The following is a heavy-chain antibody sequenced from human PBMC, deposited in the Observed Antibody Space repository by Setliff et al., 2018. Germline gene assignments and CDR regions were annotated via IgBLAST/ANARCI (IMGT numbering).Heavy chain of an antibody. J-gene: IGHJ4*02. D-gene: IGHD6-6*01. CDR1: GGSFSDYY. Sequence: PSETLSLTCTVYGGSFSDYYWGWVRQPPGKGLEWIGEINHSGSTNYIPSLKSRLTISVDTSKNQFSLKLSSVTAADTAVYYCARGSRIAGRAIDFWGQGTLVTVSS. CDR3: ARGSRIAGRAIDF. V-gene: IGHV4-34*01. CDR2: INHSGST.